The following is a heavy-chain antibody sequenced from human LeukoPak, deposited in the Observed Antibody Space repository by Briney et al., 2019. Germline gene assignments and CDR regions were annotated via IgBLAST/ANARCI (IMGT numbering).Heavy chain of an antibody. CDR3: ARGFCSGGSCYSRFFDY. D-gene: IGHD2-15*01. CDR2: INHSGST. Sequence: SETLSLTCAVYGGSFSGYYWNWIRQPPGKGLEWIGEINHSGSTNYNPSLKSRVTISVDTSKNQFSLKLSSVTAADTAVYYCARGFCSGGSCYSRFFDYWGQGTLVTVSS. J-gene: IGHJ4*02. V-gene: IGHV4-34*01. CDR1: GGSFSGYY.